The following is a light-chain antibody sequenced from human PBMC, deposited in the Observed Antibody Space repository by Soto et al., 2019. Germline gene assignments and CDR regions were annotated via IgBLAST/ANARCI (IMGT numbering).Light chain of an antibody. Sequence: DIQMTQSPSTLCGSVGDRVTITCRASQGISSYLAWFQQKPGKVPKRLIYAASSLQSGVTSRFSGSGSGTEFTLTISSLRPEDFATYYCLQHHSYPITFGQGTRLEIK. V-gene: IGKV1-17*03. CDR3: LQHHSYPIT. CDR2: AAS. CDR1: QGISSY. J-gene: IGKJ5*01.